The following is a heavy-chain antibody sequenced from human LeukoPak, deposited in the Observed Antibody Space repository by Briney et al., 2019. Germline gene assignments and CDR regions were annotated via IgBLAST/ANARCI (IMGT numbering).Heavy chain of an antibody. V-gene: IGHV4-34*01. CDR3: ASSYGDYGYDY. D-gene: IGHD4-17*01. CDR1: GVSFSGYY. Sequence: NTSETLSLTCAVYGVSFSGYYWSWIRQPPGKGLEWIGEINHSGSTNYNPSLKSRVTISVDTSKNQFSLKLSSVTAADTAVYYCASSYGDYGYDYWGQGTLVTVSS. J-gene: IGHJ4*02. CDR2: INHSGST.